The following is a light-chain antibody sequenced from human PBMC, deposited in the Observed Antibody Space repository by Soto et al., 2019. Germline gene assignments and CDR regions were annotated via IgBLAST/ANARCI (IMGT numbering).Light chain of an antibody. CDR3: FSFTADWTHV. CDR2: GVS. J-gene: IGLJ1*01. CDR1: SSDIGAYNY. V-gene: IGLV2-14*01. Sequence: QSVLAQPASVSGSPGQSITISRTGSSSDIGAYNYVSWCQQYPGKAPNLIISGVSNRPSGVSNRFSGSKSGTAASLTISGLQTEDEADYFCFSFTADWTHVFGTGTKGTVL.